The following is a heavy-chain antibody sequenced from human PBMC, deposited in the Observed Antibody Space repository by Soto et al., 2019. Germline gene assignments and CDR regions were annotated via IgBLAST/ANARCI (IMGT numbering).Heavy chain of an antibody. D-gene: IGHD7-27*01. V-gene: IGHV4-4*02. CDR2: ILHSGSA. CDR1: GYRIRDGYW. J-gene: IGHJ4*02. CDR3: ARNGDFSSDY. Sequence: QLQLHESGPGLVKPSETLSLTCDVSGYRIRDGYWWSWVRQSPGKGLDWIGEILHSGSATYNPSLKSRFTMSVDTSKNQISLKVYSVTAADTAVYYCARNGDFSSDYWGQGLRVTVSS.